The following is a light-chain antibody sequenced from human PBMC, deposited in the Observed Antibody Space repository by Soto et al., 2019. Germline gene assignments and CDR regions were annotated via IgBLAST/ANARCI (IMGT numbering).Light chain of an antibody. Sequence: DIQMTQSTYSLSASVGDRVIITCRASQGIRNDLAWYQQKEGKVPKRLIYAASRLESGVPSRFSGSGSGTEFTLTISSLQPEDSSTYYCLLHKNYPPLTFGGGTKVEIK. V-gene: IGKV1-17*01. CDR2: AAS. CDR3: LLHKNYPPLT. CDR1: QGIRND. J-gene: IGKJ4*01.